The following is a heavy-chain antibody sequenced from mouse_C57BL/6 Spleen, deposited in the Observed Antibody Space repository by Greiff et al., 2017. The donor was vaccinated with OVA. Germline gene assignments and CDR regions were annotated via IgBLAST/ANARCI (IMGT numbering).Heavy chain of an antibody. CDR3: APSYGAMDY. D-gene: IGHD1-1*01. V-gene: IGHV1-64*01. CDR1: GYTFTSYW. CDR2: IHPNSGST. Sequence: QVQLQQPGAELVKPGASVKLSCKASGYTFTSYWMHWVKQRPGPGLEWIGMIHPNSGSTNYNEKFKSKATLTVEKSSSTAYMQLSSLTSEDSAFYYCAPSYGAMDYWGQGTSVTVSS. J-gene: IGHJ4*01.